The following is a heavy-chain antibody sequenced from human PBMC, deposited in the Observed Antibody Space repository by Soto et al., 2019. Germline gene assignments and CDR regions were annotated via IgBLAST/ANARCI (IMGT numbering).Heavy chain of an antibody. CDR2: IYYSGST. Sequence: TSETLSLTCTVSGGSISSGGYYWSWIRQHPGKGLEWIGYIYYSGSTYYNPSLKSRVTISVDTSKNQFSLKLSSVTAADTAVCYCARGRYSSSSHFDYWGQGTLVTVSS. J-gene: IGHJ4*02. D-gene: IGHD6-6*01. CDR3: ARGRYSSSSHFDY. V-gene: IGHV4-31*03. CDR1: GGSISSGGYY.